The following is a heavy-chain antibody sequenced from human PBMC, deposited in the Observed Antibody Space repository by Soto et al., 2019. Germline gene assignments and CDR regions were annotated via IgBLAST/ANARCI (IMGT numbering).Heavy chain of an antibody. J-gene: IGHJ3*02. V-gene: IGHV1-46*01. Sequence: GASVKVSCKASGYTFTSYDIHWVRQAPGQGLEWMGRINASGGSTSYAQKFQGRVTMTRDTSTSTGYMELGSLRCEDTAVYYCARHDILTGHQAFDIWGQGTLVTVSS. CDR1: GYTFTSYD. D-gene: IGHD3-9*01. CDR2: INASGGST. CDR3: ARHDILTGHQAFDI.